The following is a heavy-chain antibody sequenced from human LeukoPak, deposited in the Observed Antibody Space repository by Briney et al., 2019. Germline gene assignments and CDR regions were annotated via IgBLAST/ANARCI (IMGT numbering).Heavy chain of an antibody. CDR3: ARSPSSVAATWFDP. J-gene: IGHJ5*02. D-gene: IGHD2-15*01. CDR1: GGTFSSYA. Sequence: SVKVSRKASGGTFSSYAISWVRQAPGQGLEWMGGIIPIFGTANYAQKFQGRVTITADESTSTAYMELSSLRSEDTAVYYCARSPSSVAATWFDPWGQGTLVTVSS. V-gene: IGHV1-69*01. CDR2: IIPIFGTA.